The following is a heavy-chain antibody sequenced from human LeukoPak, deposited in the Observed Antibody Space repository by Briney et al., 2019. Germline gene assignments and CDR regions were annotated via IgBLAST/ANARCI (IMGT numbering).Heavy chain of an antibody. J-gene: IGHJ4*02. Sequence: SETLSLTCTVSGGSISSGNYYWGYIRQPPQKGLERIGSVYYSGSTYYNPSLKGRVTISVDTSKNQFSLKLSSVTAADTAVYYCARQGLWELPTFDSWGQGTLVSVSS. D-gene: IGHD1-26*01. CDR2: VYYSGST. V-gene: IGHV4-39*01. CDR1: GGSISSGNYY. CDR3: ARQGLWELPTFDS.